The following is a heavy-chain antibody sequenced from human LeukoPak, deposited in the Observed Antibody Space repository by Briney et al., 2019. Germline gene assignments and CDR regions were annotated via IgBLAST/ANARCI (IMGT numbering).Heavy chain of an antibody. CDR2: IGSGGSYI. CDR1: GFTFSSYT. Sequence: GGLRLSCAASGFTFSSYTMNWVRQAPGKGLEWVSSIGSGGSYIYYADSVKGRFTISRDNSKNTLSLQMNSLRAEDTAVYYCAKASDTAMVVFDYWGQGTLVTVSS. J-gene: IGHJ4*02. CDR3: AKASDTAMVVFDY. D-gene: IGHD5-18*01. V-gene: IGHV3-21*04.